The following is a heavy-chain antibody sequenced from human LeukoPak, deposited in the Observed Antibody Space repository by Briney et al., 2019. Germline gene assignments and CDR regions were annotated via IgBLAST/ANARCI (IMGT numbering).Heavy chain of an antibody. CDR3: ARGASIAGYYMDV. CDR2: ISPDGTSK. V-gene: IGHV3-30*07. J-gene: IGHJ6*03. D-gene: IGHD6-6*01. Sequence: GGSLRLSCVASKFIFIDSPMHWVRQPPGKGLQWVAVISPDGTSKYYADSVKGQFTISRDNAKNSLYLQMNSLRAEDTAVYYCARGASIAGYYMDVWGKGTTVTVS. CDR1: KFIFIDSP.